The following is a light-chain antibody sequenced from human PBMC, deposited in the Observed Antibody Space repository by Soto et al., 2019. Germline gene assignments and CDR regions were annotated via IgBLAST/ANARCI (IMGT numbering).Light chain of an antibody. J-gene: IGKJ4*02. V-gene: IGKV3-11*01. CDR1: QSVDKF. CDR3: QQRNNWPLT. Sequence: EVGCTPSPATLSLTTWDTATLSCMASQSVDKFLAWYQQRPGQPPRLLIFDSSNRATGVPVRFSGSGSGTVFTLTIGSLEPEDSAVYYCQQRNNWPLTVGGGTKVDI. CDR2: DSS.